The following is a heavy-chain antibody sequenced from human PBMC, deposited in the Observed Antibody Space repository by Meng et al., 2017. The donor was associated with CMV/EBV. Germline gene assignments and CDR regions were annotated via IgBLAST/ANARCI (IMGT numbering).Heavy chain of an antibody. CDR3: ARPTLTVTPHFDL. CDR2: INPNSGGT. D-gene: IGHD4-17*01. CDR1: GYTFTSYD. V-gene: IGHV1-2*02. Sequence: ASVKVSCKASGYTFTSYDINWVRQATGQGLEWMGWINPNSGGTNYAQKFQGRVTMTRDTSISTAYMELSRLRSDDTAVYYCARPTLTVTPHFDLWGRGTLVTVSS. J-gene: IGHJ2*01.